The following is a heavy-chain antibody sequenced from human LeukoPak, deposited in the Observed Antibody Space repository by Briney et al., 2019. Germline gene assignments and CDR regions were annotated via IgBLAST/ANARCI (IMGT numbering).Heavy chain of an antibody. CDR1: GYTFTGYY. CDR2: INPNSGGT. Sequence: ASVKVSCKASGYTFTGYYMHWVRQAPGQGLEWMGWINPNSGGTNYAQKFQGRVTMTRDTSTSTAYMELSRLRSDDTAVYYCARDILDSSGYYYASPWGQGTLVTVSS. V-gene: IGHV1-2*02. D-gene: IGHD3-22*01. J-gene: IGHJ5*02. CDR3: ARDILDSSGYYYASP.